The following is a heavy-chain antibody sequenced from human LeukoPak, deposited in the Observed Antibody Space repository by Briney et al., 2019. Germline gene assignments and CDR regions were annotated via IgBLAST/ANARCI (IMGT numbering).Heavy chain of an antibody. J-gene: IGHJ4*02. CDR3: AREGVSGYDHLDY. Sequence: SQTLSLTCTVSGGSISSGGYYWSWIRQPPGKGLEWIGYIYYSGSTNYNPSLKSRVTISVDTSKNQFSLKLSSVTAADTAVYYCAREGVSGYDHLDYWGQGTLVTVSS. CDR2: IYYSGST. V-gene: IGHV4-61*08. CDR1: GGSISSGGYY. D-gene: IGHD5-12*01.